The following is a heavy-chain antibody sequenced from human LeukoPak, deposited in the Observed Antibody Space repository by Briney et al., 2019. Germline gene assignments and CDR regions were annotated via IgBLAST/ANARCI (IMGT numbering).Heavy chain of an antibody. CDR1: GFTFSSYS. J-gene: IGHJ4*02. D-gene: IGHD3-22*01. CDR3: AKDRVYDSSGYYSGGTDY. V-gene: IGHV3-23*01. CDR2: ISGSGGST. Sequence: GGSLRLSCAASGFTFSSYSMNWVRQAPGKGLEWVSAISGSGGSTYYADSVKGRFTISRDNSKNTLYLQMNSLRAEDTAVYYCAKDRVYDSSGYYSGGTDYWGQGTLVTVSS.